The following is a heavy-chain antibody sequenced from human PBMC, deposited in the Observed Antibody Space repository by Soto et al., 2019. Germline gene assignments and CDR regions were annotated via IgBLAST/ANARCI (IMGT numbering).Heavy chain of an antibody. CDR2: ITATGFTT. D-gene: IGHD2-8*01. CDR1: GFNFSNYD. V-gene: IGHV3-48*03. CDR3: ARGGVY. J-gene: IGHJ4*02. Sequence: VESGGALVHPGGSLRLSRVTSGFNFSNYDMNWVRQAPGRGMEWIAFITATGFTTFYADSVRPRFTISRDNAQESVFLQMDSLTVEDTGIYYCARGGVYWGRGTPVTVSS.